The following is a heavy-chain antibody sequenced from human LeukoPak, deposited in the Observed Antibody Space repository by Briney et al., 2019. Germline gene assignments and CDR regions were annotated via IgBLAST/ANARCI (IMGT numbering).Heavy chain of an antibody. CDR3: ARPFTYYYDSSGLDAFDI. CDR1: GYTFTGYY. V-gene: IGHV1-2*02. Sequence: ASVKVSCKASGYTFTGYYMHWVRQAPGQGLDGMGWINPNSGGTNYAQKFEGRVPMTRDTSISTAYMELSRLRSDDTAVYYCARPFTYYYDSSGLDAFDIWGQGTMVSVSS. J-gene: IGHJ3*02. CDR2: INPNSGGT. D-gene: IGHD3-22*01.